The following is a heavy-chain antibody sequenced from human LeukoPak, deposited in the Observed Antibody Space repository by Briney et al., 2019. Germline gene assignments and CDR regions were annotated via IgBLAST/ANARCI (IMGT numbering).Heavy chain of an antibody. CDR3: ARSGYFAEYFQH. V-gene: IGHV6-1*01. Sequence: SQTLSLTCAISGDSVSSNTAAWNWIRQSPSRGLEWLGRTYYGSKWYNDYAVSVKSRITINPDTSKNQFSLQLNSVTPEDTAVYYCARSGYFAEYFQHWGQGTLVTVSS. D-gene: IGHD3-22*01. CDR2: TYYGSKWYN. J-gene: IGHJ1*01. CDR1: GDSVSSNTAA.